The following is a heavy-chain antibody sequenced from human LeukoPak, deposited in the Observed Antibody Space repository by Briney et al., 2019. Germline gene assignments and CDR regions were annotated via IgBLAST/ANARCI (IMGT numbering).Heavy chain of an antibody. V-gene: IGHV1-2*02. CDR2: INPNSGGT. Sequence: ASVKVSCKTSGYTFIDYYMHWVRQAPGQGLEWMGWINPNSGGTNYAQKFQGRVTMTRDTSISTAYMELSRLRSDDTAVYYCARDKMVRGVIMGYYYYYMDVWGKGTTVTVSS. CDR1: GYTFIDYY. J-gene: IGHJ6*03. D-gene: IGHD3-10*01. CDR3: ARDKMVRGVIMGYYYYYMDV.